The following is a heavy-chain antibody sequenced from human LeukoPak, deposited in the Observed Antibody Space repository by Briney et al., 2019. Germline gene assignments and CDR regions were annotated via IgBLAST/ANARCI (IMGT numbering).Heavy chain of an antibody. V-gene: IGHV1-2*02. D-gene: IGHD3-10*01. CDR3: ARDPGAWFDP. CDR1: GYTFIDYY. J-gene: IGHJ5*02. Sequence: ASVKVSCKASGYTFIDYYIHWVRQAPGQGLEWMGWINPNSDSTNYAQKFQGRVTLTWDTSISTVYMELSTMRSDDTAVYYCARDPGAWFDPWGQGTLVTVSS. CDR2: INPNSDST.